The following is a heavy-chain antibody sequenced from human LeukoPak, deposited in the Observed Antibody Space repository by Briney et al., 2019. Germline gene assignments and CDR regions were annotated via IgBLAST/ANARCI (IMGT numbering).Heavy chain of an antibody. V-gene: IGHV3-48*02. D-gene: IGHD5-18*01. Sequence: PGGSLRLSCAASGFTFSSYSMNWGRQAPGKGLEWVSYISSSISTISYAASVKGRFIISRDNAKNSLYLQMNSLRDEDTAVYYCARYVGYGDYWGQGTLVTVSS. CDR3: ARYVGYGDY. CDR2: ISSSISTI. J-gene: IGHJ4*02. CDR1: GFTFSSYS.